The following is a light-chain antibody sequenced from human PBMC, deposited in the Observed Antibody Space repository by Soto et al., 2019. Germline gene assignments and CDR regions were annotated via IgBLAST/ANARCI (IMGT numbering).Light chain of an antibody. CDR1: SSDVGGYNY. J-gene: IGLJ1*01. CDR3: SSYTSRSFYV. V-gene: IGLV2-14*01. CDR2: DVS. Sequence: QSALTQPASVSGSPGQSITISCTGTSSDVGGYNYVSWYQQHPGKAPKLTIYDVSNRPSGVSNRFSGSKSGNTASLTISGLQAEDEADYYCSSYTSRSFYVFGTGTKLTVL.